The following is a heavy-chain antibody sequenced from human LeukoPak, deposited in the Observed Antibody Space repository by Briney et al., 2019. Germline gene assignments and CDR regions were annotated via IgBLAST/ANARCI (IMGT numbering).Heavy chain of an antibody. D-gene: IGHD6-13*01. J-gene: IGHJ4*02. CDR2: IRGSGGST. Sequence: GGSLRLSCAASGFTFNNYAMSWVRQAPGKGLEWVSTIRGSGGSTDYADSVQGRFTISRDKSKNTLYLQMDSLRADDTAVYYCAKGQTASGHFDYWGQGTLVTVSS. V-gene: IGHV3-23*01. CDR3: AKGQTASGHFDY. CDR1: GFTFNNYA.